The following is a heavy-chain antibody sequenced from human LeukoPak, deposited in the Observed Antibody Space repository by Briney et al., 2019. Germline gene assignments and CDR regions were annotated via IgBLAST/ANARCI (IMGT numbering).Heavy chain of an antibody. J-gene: IGHJ6*02. V-gene: IGHV3-21*01. CDR3: ARHSPSYYDMDV. Sequence: GGSLRLSCAASGFTFSSYSMNWVRQAPGRGLEWVSSITSSTSYIYYADSVKGRFTISRDNAKNSLYLQMNSLGAEDTAVYYCARHSPSYYDMDVWGQGTTVTVSS. CDR1: GFTFSSYS. CDR2: ITSSTSYI.